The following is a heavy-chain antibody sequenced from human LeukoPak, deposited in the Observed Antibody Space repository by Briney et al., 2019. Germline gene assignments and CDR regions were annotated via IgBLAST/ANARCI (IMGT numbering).Heavy chain of an antibody. V-gene: IGHV3-33*01. CDR3: ARDPYYYDSSGYYV. Sequence: PGGSLRLSCAASGLTFSSYGMHWVRQAPGKGLEWVAVIWYDGSNKYYADSVKGRFTISRHNSKNTLYLQMNSLRAEDTAVYYCARDPYYYDSSGYYVWGQGTLVTVSS. J-gene: IGHJ4*02. CDR1: GLTFSSYG. D-gene: IGHD3-22*01. CDR2: IWYDGSNK.